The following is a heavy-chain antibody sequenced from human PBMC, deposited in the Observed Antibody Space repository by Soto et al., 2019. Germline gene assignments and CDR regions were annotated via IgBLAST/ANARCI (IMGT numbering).Heavy chain of an antibody. V-gene: IGHV4-59*01. D-gene: IGHD2-15*01. CDR1: GGSISSYY. Sequence: SETLSLTCTVSGGSISSYYWSWIRQPPGKGLEWIGYIYYSGSTNYNPSLKSRVTISVDTSKNQFSLKLSSVTAADTAVYYCAREGPYCSGGSCYRGLFDPWGQGTLVTVSS. J-gene: IGHJ5*02. CDR3: AREGPYCSGGSCYRGLFDP. CDR2: IYYSGST.